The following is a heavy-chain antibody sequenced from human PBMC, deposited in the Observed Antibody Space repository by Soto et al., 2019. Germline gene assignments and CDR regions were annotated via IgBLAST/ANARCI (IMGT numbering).Heavy chain of an antibody. V-gene: IGHV3-NL1*01. CDR1: GFTFSGSA. D-gene: IGHD6-25*01. J-gene: IGHJ4*02. CDR3: AKDHVGRFDSSGYTYSSDF. Sequence: GGSLRLSCAASGFTFSGSAMHWVRQAPGKGLEWVSVIYSAGSADFADSVKVRFTISRDNSVNTLYLQMNSLRAEDTALYYCAKDHVGRFDSSGYTYSSDFWGQGTLVTVSS. CDR2: IYSAGSA.